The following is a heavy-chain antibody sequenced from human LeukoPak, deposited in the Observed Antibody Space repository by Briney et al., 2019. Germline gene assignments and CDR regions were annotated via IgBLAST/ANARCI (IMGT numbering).Heavy chain of an antibody. CDR3: ARAEGGYHVDY. J-gene: IGHJ4*02. D-gene: IGHD5-12*01. CDR1: GFTFSSYA. V-gene: IGHV3-30*04. CDR2: ISYDGSNK. Sequence: PGRSLRLSCAASGFTFSSYAMHWVRQAPGKGLEWVAVISYDGSNKYYADSVKGRFTISRDNAKNSVYLQLNSLRDEDTAVYYCARAEGGYHVDYWGQGTLVTVSS.